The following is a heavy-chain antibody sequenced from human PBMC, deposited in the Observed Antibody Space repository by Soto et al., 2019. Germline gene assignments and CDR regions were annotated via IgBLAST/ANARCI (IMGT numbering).Heavy chain of an antibody. J-gene: IGHJ4*02. CDR3: ARWDYYGSGNIDY. CDR2: IYYSGST. V-gene: IGHV4-30-4*01. D-gene: IGHD3-10*01. CDR1: GGSISSGDYY. Sequence: SETLSLTCTVSGGSISSGDYYWSWIRQPPGKGLEWIGYIYYSGSTYYNPSLKSRVTISVDTSKNQFSLKLSSVTAADTAVYYCARWDYYGSGNIDYWGQGTLVTVS.